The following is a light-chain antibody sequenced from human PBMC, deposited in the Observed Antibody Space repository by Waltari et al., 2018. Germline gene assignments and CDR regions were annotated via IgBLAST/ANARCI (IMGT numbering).Light chain of an antibody. CDR1: SRDVGGYNY. Sequence: QSALTQPRSVSGSPGQSVTISCTGTSRDVGGYNYVYWYQQHPGKAPKLMIYDVSKRPSGVPDRFSGSKSGNTASLTISGLQAEDEADYYCCSYAGSYTSWVFGGGTKLTVL. J-gene: IGLJ3*02. CDR2: DVS. V-gene: IGLV2-11*01. CDR3: CSYAGSYTSWV.